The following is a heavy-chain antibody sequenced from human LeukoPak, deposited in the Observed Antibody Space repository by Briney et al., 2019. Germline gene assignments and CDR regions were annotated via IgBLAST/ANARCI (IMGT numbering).Heavy chain of an antibody. J-gene: IGHJ6*04. CDR1: GGSISSYY. CDR2: IYTSGST. Sequence: PSETLSLTCTVSGGSISSYYWSWIRQPAGRGLEWIGRIYTSGSTNYNPSLKGRVTMSGDTSKNQFSLKLSSVTAADTAVYYCARDYRFGELLDVWGKGTTVTVSS. D-gene: IGHD3-10*01. CDR3: ARDYRFGELLDV. V-gene: IGHV4-4*07.